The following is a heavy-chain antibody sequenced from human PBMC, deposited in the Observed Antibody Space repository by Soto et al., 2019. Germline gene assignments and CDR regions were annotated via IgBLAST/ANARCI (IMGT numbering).Heavy chain of an antibody. CDR1: GGSFSGYY. CDR2: INHSGST. V-gene: IGHV4-34*01. J-gene: IGHJ6*02. D-gene: IGHD3-16*01. Sequence: KPSETLSLTCAVYGGSFSGYYWSWIRQPPGKGLEWIGEINHSGSTNYNPSLKSRVTISVDTSKNQFSLKLSSVTAADTAVYYCARVGGGYYYYYGMDVWGQGTTVTVSS. CDR3: ARVGGGYYYYYGMDV.